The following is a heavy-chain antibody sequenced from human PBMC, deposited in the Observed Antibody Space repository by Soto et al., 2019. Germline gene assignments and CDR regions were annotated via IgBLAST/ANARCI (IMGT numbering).Heavy chain of an antibody. Sequence: QVQLVQPGAEVKKPGASVKFSCKASGYIFTNFYIHWVRQAPGQGLEWIGIINPNGGSTNYAKNFQGRVTMTRDTSTSTVYMDLSSLRSEDTAVYYCTRGLASGDSWGQGTLITVSS. D-gene: IGHD6-6*01. CDR3: TRGLASGDS. J-gene: IGHJ5*01. V-gene: IGHV1-46*03. CDR1: GYIFTNFY. CDR2: INPNGGST.